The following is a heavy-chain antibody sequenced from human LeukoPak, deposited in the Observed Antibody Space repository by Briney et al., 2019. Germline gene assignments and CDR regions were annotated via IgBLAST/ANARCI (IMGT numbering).Heavy chain of an antibody. CDR1: GFTFSSYW. V-gene: IGHV3-74*01. CDR2: INSDGSST. CDR3: ARVGQAGYVGYPLDY. J-gene: IGHJ4*02. Sequence: GGSLRLSCAASGFTFSSYWMPWVRQAPGKGLMWVSRINSDGSSTSYADSVKGRFTISRDNAKNMLYLQMNSLRAEDTAVFYCARVGQAGYVGYPLDYRGQGTLVTVSS. D-gene: IGHD5-12*01.